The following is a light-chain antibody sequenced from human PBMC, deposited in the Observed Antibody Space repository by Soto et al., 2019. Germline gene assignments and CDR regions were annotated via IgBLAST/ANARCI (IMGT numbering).Light chain of an antibody. Sequence: DIQMTQSPSTLSASVGDRVTITCRASQSISSWLAWYQQKPGKAPKLLIYKASSLESGVPSRFSGSGSGTEFTLTISSLEPDDLATYYCQQYKSDWTFGQGTKVDI. V-gene: IGKV1-5*03. CDR2: KAS. J-gene: IGKJ1*01. CDR3: QQYKSDWT. CDR1: QSISSW.